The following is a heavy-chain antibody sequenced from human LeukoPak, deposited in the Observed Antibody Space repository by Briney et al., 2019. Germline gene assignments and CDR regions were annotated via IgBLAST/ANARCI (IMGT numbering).Heavy chain of an antibody. CDR2: IIPIFGTA. J-gene: IGHJ4*02. CDR3: ARDDPESVSWLPLSD. V-gene: IGHV1-69*05. CDR1: GGTFSSYA. D-gene: IGHD5-12*01. Sequence: SVKVSCKASGGTFSSYAISWVRQAPGQGLEWMGGIIPIFGTANYAQKFQGRVTITTDESTSTAYMELSSLRSEDTAVYYCARDDPESVSWLPLSDWGQGTLSPSPQ.